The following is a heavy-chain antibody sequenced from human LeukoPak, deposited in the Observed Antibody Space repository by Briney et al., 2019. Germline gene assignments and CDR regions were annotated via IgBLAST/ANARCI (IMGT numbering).Heavy chain of an antibody. Sequence: PSETLSLTCTVSGDSVSSGLYYWSWIRQTPGKELEWIGWIYYSGSTNYNPSLKSRVTMSVDKSKDRFSLKLSSVTAADTAVYYCARTPSRPYYYYYMDVWSKGTTVTASS. CDR3: ARTPSRPYYYYYMDV. J-gene: IGHJ6*03. CDR1: GDSVSSGLYY. V-gene: IGHV4-61*03. CDR2: IYYSGST.